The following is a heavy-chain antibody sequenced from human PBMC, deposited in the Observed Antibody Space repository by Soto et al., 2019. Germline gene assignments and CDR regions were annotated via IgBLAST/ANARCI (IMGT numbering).Heavy chain of an antibody. CDR1: GFSLTTSGVG. V-gene: IGHV2-5*01. D-gene: IGHD2-21*01. Sequence: SGPTLVNPTQTLTLTCTFSGFSLTTSGVGVGWIRQSPGKALEWLALVYWNHDKRYNSSLKTRLTISKDTSKNQVVLTMADMDPVDTATYFCVHKYSSSNWIDPWGQGTLVTVSS. CDR2: VYWNHDK. J-gene: IGHJ5*02. CDR3: VHKYSSSNWIDP.